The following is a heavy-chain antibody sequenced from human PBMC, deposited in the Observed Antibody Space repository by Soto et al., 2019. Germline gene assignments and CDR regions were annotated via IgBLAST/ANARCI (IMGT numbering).Heavy chain of an antibody. J-gene: IGHJ5*02. CDR2: INHSGST. CDR1: GGSFSGYY. D-gene: IGHD2-2*02. Sequence: PSETLSLTCAVYGGSFSGYYWSWIRQPPGKGLEWIGEINHSGSTNYNPSLKSRVTISVDTSKNQFSLKLSSVTAADTAVYYCARGSFAVPAAIRWNWFDPWGQGTLVTVSS. V-gene: IGHV4-34*01. CDR3: ARGSFAVPAAIRWNWFDP.